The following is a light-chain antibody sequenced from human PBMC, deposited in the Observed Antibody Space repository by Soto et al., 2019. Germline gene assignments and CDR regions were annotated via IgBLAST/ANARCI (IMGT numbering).Light chain of an antibody. CDR1: QSVSSSY. V-gene: IGKV3-20*01. Sequence: EIVLTHSPCTLSLSPVERATLSCMSSQSVSSSYLAWYQQKPGQAPRLLIYGASSRATGIPDRFSGSGSGTDFTLTISRLEPEDFAVYYCQQYGSSPPTTFGQGTKVDIK. CDR2: GAS. J-gene: IGKJ1*01. CDR3: QQYGSSPPTT.